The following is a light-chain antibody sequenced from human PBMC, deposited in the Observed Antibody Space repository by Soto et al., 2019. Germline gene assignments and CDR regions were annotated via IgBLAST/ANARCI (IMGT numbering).Light chain of an antibody. CDR3: HQYGGSPWT. Sequence: EIGLTQSPGTLSLSPGERATLSCRASQYVRSNYLAWYQQKPGQAPRLRIYTTSSRATGIPERFSGSGSGTYLTLTIRRLEPEDFAVYYCHQYGGSPWTFGQGTKVEIK. CDR1: QYVRSNY. CDR2: TTS. V-gene: IGKV3-20*01. J-gene: IGKJ1*01.